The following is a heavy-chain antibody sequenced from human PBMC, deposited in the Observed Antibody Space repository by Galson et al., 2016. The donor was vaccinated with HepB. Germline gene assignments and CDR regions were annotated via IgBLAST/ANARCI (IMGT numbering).Heavy chain of an antibody. D-gene: IGHD2-2*03. Sequence: SVKVPCKASGYTFAAYGIYWVRQAPGQGLEWRGWINVVKGIPKYAEEFQDRLTITADTSANTAYMELSSLKSEDTAVYYCARDWISGINHGDAKLDYWGQGTLITVSS. CDR2: INVVKGIP. CDR1: GYTFAAYG. V-gene: IGHV1-3*01. J-gene: IGHJ4*02. CDR3: ARDWISGINHGDAKLDY.